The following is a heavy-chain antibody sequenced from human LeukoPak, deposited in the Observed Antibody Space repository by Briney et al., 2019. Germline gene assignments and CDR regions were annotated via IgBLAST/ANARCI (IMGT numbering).Heavy chain of an antibody. V-gene: IGHV3-21*01. Sequence: GGPLRLSCAASGFTFSSYSMNWVRPAPGKGLEWVSSISSSSSYIYYADSVKGRFTIPRDNAKNSLYLQMNSLRAEDTAVYYCARVRPYCTNGVCYLDYWGQGTLVTVSS. CDR3: ARVRPYCTNGVCYLDY. CDR1: GFTFSSYS. CDR2: ISSSSSYI. J-gene: IGHJ4*02. D-gene: IGHD2-8*01.